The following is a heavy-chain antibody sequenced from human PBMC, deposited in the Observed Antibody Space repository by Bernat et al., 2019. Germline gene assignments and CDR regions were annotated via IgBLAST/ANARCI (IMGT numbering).Heavy chain of an antibody. J-gene: IGHJ6*02. CDR1: GYTFTSYY. D-gene: IGHD3-10*01. Sequence: QVQLVQSGADVKKPGASVKVSCKASGYTFTSYYMHWVRQAPGHGLEWMGIINPSGGSTSYAQKFQGRVTMTRDTSTSTVYMELSSLRSEDTAVYYCARGSSGSYYNPLYGMDGWGQGTTVTVSS. V-gene: IGHV1-46*01. CDR2: INPSGGST. CDR3: ARGSSGSYYNPLYGMDG.